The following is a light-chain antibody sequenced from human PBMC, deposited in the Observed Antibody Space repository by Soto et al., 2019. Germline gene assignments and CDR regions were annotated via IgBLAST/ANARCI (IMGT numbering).Light chain of an antibody. Sequence: EIVMTQSPATLSVSPGERATLSCRASQSVISNLAWYQQKPGQAPRLLIYDASNRATGIPARFSGSGSGTDFTLTISGLEPEDFAVYYCQQRSVWPITFGQGTRLEIK. CDR1: QSVISN. CDR3: QQRSVWPIT. J-gene: IGKJ5*01. V-gene: IGKV3-11*01. CDR2: DAS.